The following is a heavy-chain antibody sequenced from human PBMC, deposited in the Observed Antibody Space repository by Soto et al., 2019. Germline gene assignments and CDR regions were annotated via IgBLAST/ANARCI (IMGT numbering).Heavy chain of an antibody. CDR3: AILSRGIVGATLDY. D-gene: IGHD1-26*01. Sequence: GGSLRLSCVAFGVIFSSYDMTWVRQAPGKGLEWVSAISGSGETIYFADSVKGRFTVSRDNSKETLYLQMNSLRAEDTAIYYCAILSRGIVGATLDYWGRGTLVTVSS. V-gene: IGHV3-23*01. CDR2: ISGSGETI. CDR1: GVIFSSYD. J-gene: IGHJ4*02.